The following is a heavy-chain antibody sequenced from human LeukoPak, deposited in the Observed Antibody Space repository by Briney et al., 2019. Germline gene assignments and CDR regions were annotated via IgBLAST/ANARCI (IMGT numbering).Heavy chain of an antibody. V-gene: IGHV3-33*01. Sequence: GGSLRLSCVTSGFNFRNFGFHWVRQAPGRGLEWVAVIYHDGSQKFYVDSVKGRFTFSRDNSKNTVFLEMNRLRAEDTAMYYCTRDSAKSFDDWGPGTLVTV. CDR2: IYHDGSQK. CDR3: TRDSAKSFDD. D-gene: IGHD4/OR15-4a*01. J-gene: IGHJ4*02. CDR1: GFNFRNFG.